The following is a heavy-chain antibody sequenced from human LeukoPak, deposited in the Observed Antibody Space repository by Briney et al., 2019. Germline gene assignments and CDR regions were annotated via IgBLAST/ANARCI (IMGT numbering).Heavy chain of an antibody. CDR1: GFTFSNSG. Sequence: GTSLRLSCAASGFTFSNSGMHWVRQAPGKGLEWVAVIWYDGSNKYYADSVKGRFTISRDNSKNTLYLQMNSLRAEDTAVYYCAAYSGSSPGGDYWGQGTLVTVSS. CDR3: AAYSGSSPGGDY. CDR2: IWYDGSNK. D-gene: IGHD1-26*01. J-gene: IGHJ4*02. V-gene: IGHV3-33*01.